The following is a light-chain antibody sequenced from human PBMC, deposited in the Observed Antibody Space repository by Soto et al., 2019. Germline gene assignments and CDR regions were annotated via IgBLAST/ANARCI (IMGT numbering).Light chain of an antibody. CDR3: QLYGSSPSYI. CDR2: GAS. V-gene: IGKV3-20*01. Sequence: IVLTQSPGTLSLSPGEGATLSCRASQTVNSRYLAWYQQKHGQAPRLLIYGASSRATGIPDRFSGSGSGTDFSLTISRREPEDFAVNYCQLYGSSPSYIFGQGTKLEIK. J-gene: IGKJ2*01. CDR1: QTVNSRY.